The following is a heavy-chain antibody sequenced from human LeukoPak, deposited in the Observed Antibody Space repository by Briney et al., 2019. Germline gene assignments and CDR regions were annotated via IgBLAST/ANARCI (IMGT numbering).Heavy chain of an antibody. D-gene: IGHD2-21*01. CDR2: INPNSGGT. J-gene: IGHJ4*02. Sequence: ASVKAAGKASGDTFTGSYMHWVLNASGQGLVWIAWINPNSGGTNYAQKFQGRVTMTRDTSISTAYMELSRLRSDDTAVYYCARDSLDVFRATGGDYWGQGTLVTVSS. CDR1: GDTFTGSY. V-gene: IGHV1-2*02. CDR3: ARDSLDVFRATGGDY.